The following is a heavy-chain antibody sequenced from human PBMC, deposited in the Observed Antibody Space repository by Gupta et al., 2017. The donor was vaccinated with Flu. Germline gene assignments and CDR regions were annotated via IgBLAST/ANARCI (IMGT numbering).Heavy chain of an antibody. D-gene: IGHD2-15*01. J-gene: IGHJ5*02. Sequence: EVQLVESGAGLVQPGGSLRLSCAASGFIFSNYWMTWVRQAPGKGLEWVANIKQDGSEKYYVDSVKGRFTISRDNAKDSLYLQMNSLRAEDSAVYYCTRGSVVAATWGRGDGFDPWGQGTLVTVSS. CDR3: TRGSVVAATWGRGDGFDP. CDR2: IKQDGSEK. CDR1: GFIFSNYW. V-gene: IGHV3-7*04.